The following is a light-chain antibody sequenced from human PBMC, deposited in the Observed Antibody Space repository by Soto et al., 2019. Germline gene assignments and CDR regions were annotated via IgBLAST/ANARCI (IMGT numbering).Light chain of an antibody. CDR1: QSVLYSSNNKNY. CDR2: WAS. V-gene: IGKV4-1*01. J-gene: IGKJ5*01. CDR3: QQYYSTPIT. Sequence: SCKSSQSVLYSSNNKNYLAWYQQKPGQPPKLLIYWASTRESGVPDRFSGSGSGTDFTLTISSLQAEDVAVYYCQQYYSTPITFGQGTRLEIK.